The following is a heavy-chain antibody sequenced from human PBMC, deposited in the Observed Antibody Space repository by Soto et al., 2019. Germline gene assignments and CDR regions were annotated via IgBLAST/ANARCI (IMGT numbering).Heavy chain of an antibody. Sequence: ASVKVSCKASGYTLTSYGGSWVRQAPGQGLEWMGWISAYNGNTNYAQKLQGRVTMTTDTSTSTAYMELRSLRSDDTAVYYCARDGDDSSGYYYQNDYWGQGTLVTVSS. CDR3: ARDGDDSSGYYYQNDY. D-gene: IGHD3-22*01. J-gene: IGHJ4*02. CDR2: ISAYNGNT. CDR1: GYTLTSYG. V-gene: IGHV1-18*01.